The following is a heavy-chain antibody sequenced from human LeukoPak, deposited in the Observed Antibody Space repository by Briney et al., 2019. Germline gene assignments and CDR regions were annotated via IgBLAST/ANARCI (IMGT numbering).Heavy chain of an antibody. CDR3: AKSQSGYGPFDY. J-gene: IGHJ4*02. CDR2: IRYDGSNK. D-gene: IGHD3-3*01. V-gene: IGHV3-30*02. Sequence: GGSLRLSCAASGFTFKSYSMNWVRQAPGKGLEWVAFIRYDGSNKYYADSVKGRFTISRDNSKNTLYLQMNSLRVEDTAVYYCAKSQSGYGPFDYWGQGTLVTVSS. CDR1: GFTFKSYS.